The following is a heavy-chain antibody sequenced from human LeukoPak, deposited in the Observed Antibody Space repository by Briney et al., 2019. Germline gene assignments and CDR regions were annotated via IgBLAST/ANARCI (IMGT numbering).Heavy chain of an antibody. CDR1: GGSISSDDYY. Sequence: SETLSLTCIVSGGSISSDDYYWSWIRQRPGKGLEWIGYIYYTGSTYFNPSLKSRITISLNMSKNQFFLKLSSVTAADTAVYYCARAPRDTNSWYYFDSWGQGTLVTVSS. CDR3: ARAPRDTNSWYYFDS. D-gene: IGHD6-13*01. CDR2: IYYTGST. J-gene: IGHJ4*02. V-gene: IGHV4-31*03.